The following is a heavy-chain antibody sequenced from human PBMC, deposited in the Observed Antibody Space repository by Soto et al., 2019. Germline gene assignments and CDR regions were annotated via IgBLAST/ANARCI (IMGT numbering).Heavy chain of an antibody. CDR1: GYSFTKYW. CDR2: IYPGDSDT. V-gene: IGHV5-51*01. CDR3: AGRETAMEVFDY. Sequence: GESLKISCTGSGYSFTKYWIAWVRQMPGEGLEWMGIIYPGDSDTRYSPSFQGQVTISADKSITTAYLQWSRLKASDTAMYFCAGRETAMEVFDYRGQGTLVTVSS. J-gene: IGHJ4*02. D-gene: IGHD5-18*01.